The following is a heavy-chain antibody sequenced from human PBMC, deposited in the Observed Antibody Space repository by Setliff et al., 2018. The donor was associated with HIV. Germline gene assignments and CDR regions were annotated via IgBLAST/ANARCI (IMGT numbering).Heavy chain of an antibody. CDR2: IIPIHGTP. Sequence: SVKVSCKASGGTFSRHAINWVRQAPGQGLEWMGAIIPIHGTPNYAQKFQGRVTITADESTSTAYMELSSLRSQDTAVYYCARGIPGYRSSWHFDYWGQGTLVTVSS. J-gene: IGHJ4*02. D-gene: IGHD6-13*01. CDR1: GGTFSRHA. V-gene: IGHV1-69*13. CDR3: ARGIPGYRSSWHFDY.